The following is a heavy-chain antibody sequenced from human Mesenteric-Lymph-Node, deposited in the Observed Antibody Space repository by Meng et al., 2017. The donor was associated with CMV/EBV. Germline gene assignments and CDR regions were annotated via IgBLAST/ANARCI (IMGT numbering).Heavy chain of an antibody. V-gene: IGHV5-51*01. D-gene: IGHD6-19*01. CDR2: IYPGESDT. Sequence: FTTYWIGWVRRMPGKGLEWMGIIYPGESDTRYSPSFQGQVSISADKSISTAYLQWSSLEASDTAIYYCARHLRSLCSSGLSSGWFDPWGQGTLVTVSS. CDR1: FTTYW. J-gene: IGHJ5*02. CDR3: ARHLRSLCSSGLSSGWFDP.